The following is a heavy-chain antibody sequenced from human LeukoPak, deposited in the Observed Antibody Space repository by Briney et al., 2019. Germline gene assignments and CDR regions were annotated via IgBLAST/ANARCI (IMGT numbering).Heavy chain of an antibody. J-gene: IGHJ4*02. V-gene: IGHV3-48*02. CDR3: ARYFAS. CDR2: ISSSGSTT. CDR1: GFIFSNYS. Sequence: GVSLRLSCAASGFIFSNYSMNWVRQAPGKGLEWVSYISSSGSTTSYADSVKGRFTTSRDNAKNSLFLLMNSLRDEDTAVYFCARYFASWGQGTLVTVSS.